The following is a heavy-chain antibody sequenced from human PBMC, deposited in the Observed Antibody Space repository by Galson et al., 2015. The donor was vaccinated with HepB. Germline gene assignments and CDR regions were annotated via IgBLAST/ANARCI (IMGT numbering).Heavy chain of an antibody. D-gene: IGHD3-10*01. CDR2: IGSSGGYI. V-gene: IGHV3-23*01. CDR1: GFTFDDYA. CDR3: AKRDHGSGSYYYGMDV. J-gene: IGHJ6*02. Sequence: SLRLSCAASGFTFDDYAMHWVRQAPGKGLEWVSVIGSSGGYIYYADSVKGRFTISRDNSKNTLYLQMNSLRAEDTAVYYCAKRDHGSGSYYYGMDVWGQGTTVSVSS.